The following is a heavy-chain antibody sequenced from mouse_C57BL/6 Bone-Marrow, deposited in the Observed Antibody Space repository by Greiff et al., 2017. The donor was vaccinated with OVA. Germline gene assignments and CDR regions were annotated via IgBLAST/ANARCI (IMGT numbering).Heavy chain of an antibody. CDR2: IWSGGST. CDR1: GFSLTSYG. J-gene: IGHJ2*01. CDR3: ARNFPYYYGSSLFDY. D-gene: IGHD1-1*01. Sequence: VKLVESGPGLVQPSQSLSITCTVSGFSLTSYGVHWVRQSPGKGLEWLGVIWSGGSTDYNAAFISRLSISKDNSKSQVFFKMNSLQADDTAIYYCARNFPYYYGSSLFDYWGQGTTLTVSS. V-gene: IGHV2-2*01.